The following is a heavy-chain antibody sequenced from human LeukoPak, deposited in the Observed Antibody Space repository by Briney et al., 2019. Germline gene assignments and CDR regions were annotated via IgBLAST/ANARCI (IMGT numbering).Heavy chain of an antibody. Sequence: SETLSLTCAVSGYSISSGYYWGWIRQPPGKGLEWIGSIYHSGSTYYNPSLKRRVAISVDTSKNQFSLKLSSVTAADTAVYYCATTIAVADNFDGWGQGTLVSASS. D-gene: IGHD6-19*01. CDR1: GYSISSGYY. J-gene: IGHJ4*02. CDR3: ATTIAVADNFDG. CDR2: IYHSGST. V-gene: IGHV4-38-2*01.